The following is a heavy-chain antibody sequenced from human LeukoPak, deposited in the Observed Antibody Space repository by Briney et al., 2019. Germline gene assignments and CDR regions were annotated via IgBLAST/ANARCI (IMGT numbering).Heavy chain of an antibody. J-gene: IGHJ1*01. D-gene: IGHD2-21*01. Sequence: GGSLRLSCAASGFTVSRNHMSWVRQAPGKGLEWVSVLDSGSKTYYAESVKGRFIISQDKSKNTLYLQMNTLRSADTAVYYCARDRHCAGAFPPGNFQHWGQGTLVMVSS. CDR1: GFTVSRNH. V-gene: IGHV3-66*01. CDR3: ARDRHCAGAFPPGNFQH. CDR2: LDSGSKT.